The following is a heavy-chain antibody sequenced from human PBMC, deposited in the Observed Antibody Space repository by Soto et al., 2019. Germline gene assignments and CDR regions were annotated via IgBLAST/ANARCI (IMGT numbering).Heavy chain of an antibody. CDR3: AREYTAWPLAYGLDV. D-gene: IGHD2-2*02. J-gene: IGHJ6*02. CDR1: GFTFSTYS. CDR2: ISSRSDI. V-gene: IGHV3-21*01. Sequence: SGGSLRLSCVGSGFTFSTYSINWVRQSPGKGLEWVSSISSRSDIYYADSVKGRFTISRDNAKNSVSLQMNSLRAEDTAVYYCAREYTAWPLAYGLDVWGQGTTVTVSS.